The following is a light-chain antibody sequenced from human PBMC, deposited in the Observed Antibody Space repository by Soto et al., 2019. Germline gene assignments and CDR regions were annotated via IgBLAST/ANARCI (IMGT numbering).Light chain of an antibody. CDR1: QSVLYSSNNKNS. Sequence: DIVMTQSPESLAVSLGDRATINCKSSQSVLYSSNNKNSLVWYQQKPGQPPKPLIYSASIRGSGVPDRFTASGSGTDFTLTISSLQAEDVAVYYCQNYLSIPFTFGPGTKVDIK. J-gene: IGKJ3*01. CDR3: QNYLSIPFT. V-gene: IGKV4-1*01. CDR2: SAS.